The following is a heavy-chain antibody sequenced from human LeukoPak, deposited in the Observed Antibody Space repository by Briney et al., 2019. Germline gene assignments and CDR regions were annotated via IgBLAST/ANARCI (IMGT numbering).Heavy chain of an antibody. J-gene: IGHJ4*02. Sequence: GGSLRLSCAASGFAFSSYAMSWVRQAPGKGLERVSAISGSGGSTYYADSVKGRFTISRDNSKNTLYLQMNSLRAEDTAVYYCAKGSEQQLVFSYFDYWGQGTLVTVSS. CDR2: ISGSGGST. V-gene: IGHV3-23*01. CDR3: AKGSEQQLVFSYFDY. D-gene: IGHD6-13*01. CDR1: GFAFSSYA.